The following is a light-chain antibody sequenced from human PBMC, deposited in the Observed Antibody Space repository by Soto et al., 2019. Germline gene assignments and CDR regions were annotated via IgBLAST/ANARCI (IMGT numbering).Light chain of an antibody. V-gene: IGKV3-15*01. J-gene: IGKJ1*01. Sequence: EIVMTQSPATLSVSPGERATLSCRASESVSSNLAWYQQKPGQAPRLLIYGASTRATTIPARFSGSGSGTEFTLTINSLQSEDFALYYCQQYNNWPPWTFGQGTKVEIK. CDR2: GAS. CDR3: QQYNNWPPWT. CDR1: ESVSSN.